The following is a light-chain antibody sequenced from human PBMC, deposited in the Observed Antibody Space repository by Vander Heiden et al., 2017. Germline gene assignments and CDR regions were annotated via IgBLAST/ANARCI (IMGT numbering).Light chain of an antibody. CDR1: SSDVGGYNY. CDR2: DVI. V-gene: IGLV2-14*03. J-gene: IGLJ3*02. CDR3: SAYTSSHTLV. Sequence: QYALPQPASVSGSPGQSITISCTGTSSDVGGYNYVSGYQQRPGKAPELMIYDVISRPSGVSNRFSGSKSGNTASLTISGLQAEDEADYYCSAYTSSHTLVFGGGTKLTVL.